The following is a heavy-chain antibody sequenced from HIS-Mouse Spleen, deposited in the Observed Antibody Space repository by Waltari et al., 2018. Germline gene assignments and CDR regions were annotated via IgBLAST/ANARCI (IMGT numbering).Heavy chain of an antibody. Sequence: QLQLPESGPGLVKPSETLSLTCPVSAGPIRSSSYYWARIRQPPGKGLEWIGSIYYSGSTYYNPSLKSRVTISVDTSKNQFSLKLSSVTAADTAVYYCAREIPYSSSWYDWYFDLWGRGTLVTVSS. CDR2: IYYSGST. J-gene: IGHJ2*01. D-gene: IGHD6-13*01. CDR3: AREIPYSSSWYDWYFDL. CDR1: AGPIRSSSYY. V-gene: IGHV4-39*07.